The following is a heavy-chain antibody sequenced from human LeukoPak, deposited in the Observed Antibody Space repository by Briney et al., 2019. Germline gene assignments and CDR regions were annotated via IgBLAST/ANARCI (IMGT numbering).Heavy chain of an antibody. J-gene: IGHJ5*02. CDR2: INSDGSST. V-gene: IGHV3-74*01. CDR1: GFTFSSYW. CDR3: ARTGIAARPTVWFDP. D-gene: IGHD6-6*01. Sequence: GGSLRLSCAASGFTFSSYWMHWVRQAPGKGLVWVSHINSDGSSTNYADSVKGRFTISRDNAKNTLYLQMNSLRAEDAAVYYCARTGIAARPTVWFDPWGQGTLVTVSS.